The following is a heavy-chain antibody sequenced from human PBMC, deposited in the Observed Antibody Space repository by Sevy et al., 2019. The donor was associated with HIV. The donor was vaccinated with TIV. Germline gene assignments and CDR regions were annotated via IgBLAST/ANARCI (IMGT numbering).Heavy chain of an antibody. CDR3: AREGYDLWSGYSGTYFDY. Sequence: ASVKVSCKTSGYTFTGNYIHWVRQAPGQGLEWMGWINTNSGDTGTKYAQKFQGRVTMTSDRSINTVYMDLTRLSPDDTAVYYCAREGYDLWSGYSGTYFDYWGQGTLVTVSS. J-gene: IGHJ4*02. D-gene: IGHD3-3*01. V-gene: IGHV1-2*02. CDR2: INTNSGDTGT. CDR1: GYTFTGNY.